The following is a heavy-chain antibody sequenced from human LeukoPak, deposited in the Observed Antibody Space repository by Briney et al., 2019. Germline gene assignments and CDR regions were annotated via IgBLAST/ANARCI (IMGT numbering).Heavy chain of an antibody. CDR2: INDGGSAT. Sequence: GGSLRLSCAASGFTFSNYWMHWVRQVPGKGLVWVSRINDGGSATFYADSVKGRFTISRDNAKNTLFLQMSSLRAEDTAVYFCAREILAPGKTHDYWGQGTLVTVSS. CDR1: GFTFSNYW. J-gene: IGHJ4*02. CDR3: AREILAPGKTHDY. V-gene: IGHV3-74*01.